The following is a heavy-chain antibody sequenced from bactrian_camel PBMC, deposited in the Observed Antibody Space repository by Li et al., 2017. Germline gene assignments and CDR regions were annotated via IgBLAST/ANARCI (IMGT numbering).Heavy chain of an antibody. V-gene: IGHV3S6*01. CDR1: GDTDSSAC. D-gene: IGHD6*01. Sequence: HVQLVESGGGSVQAGGSLRLSCAASGDTDSSACMGWFRQSPGKGREAVAAIYSVLSATYYVDSVKGRFTISQNRATNTVYLQMNNLKPEDTATYYCAASNGGAWIWYAQSKYQHWGQGTQVTVS. J-gene: IGHJ4*01. CDR2: IYSVLSAT. CDR3: AASNGGAWIWYAQSKYQH.